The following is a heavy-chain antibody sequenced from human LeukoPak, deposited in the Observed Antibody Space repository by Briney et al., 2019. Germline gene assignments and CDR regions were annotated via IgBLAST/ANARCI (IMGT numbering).Heavy chain of an antibody. D-gene: IGHD6-19*01. Sequence: SETLSLTCTVSGGSLSSYYWSWIRQPPGKGLEWIGYIYHSGSTNYNPSLKSRVTISVDTSKNQFSLKLSSVTAADTAVYYCASLNFRSGWYSRFDYWGQGTLVTVSS. CDR2: IYHSGST. CDR3: ASLNFRSGWYSRFDY. V-gene: IGHV4-59*01. J-gene: IGHJ4*02. CDR1: GGSLSSYY.